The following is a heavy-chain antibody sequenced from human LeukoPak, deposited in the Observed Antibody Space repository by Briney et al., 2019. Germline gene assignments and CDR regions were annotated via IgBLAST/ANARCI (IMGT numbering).Heavy chain of an antibody. V-gene: IGHV1-46*01. J-gene: IGHJ5*02. D-gene: IGHD6-13*01. CDR2: INPSGGST. Sequence: GASVKVSCKASGYTFTSYYMHWVRQAPGQGLEWMGIINPSGGSTSYAQKFQGRVTMTRDMSTSTVYMELSSLRSEDTAVYYCARDMSAAGMRDWFDPWAREPWSPSPQ. CDR3: ARDMSAAGMRDWFDP. CDR1: GYTFTSYY.